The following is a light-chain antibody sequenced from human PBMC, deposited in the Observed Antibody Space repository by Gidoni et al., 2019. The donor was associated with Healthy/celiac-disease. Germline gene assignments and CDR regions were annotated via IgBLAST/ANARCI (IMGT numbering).Light chain of an antibody. V-gene: IGKV1-39*01. J-gene: IGKJ1*01. CDR1: QSISSY. CDR3: QPSYRTPPP. Sequence: DIKMTQSPSSLSASVGDRVTITCRASQSISSYLNWYQQKPGKAPKLLIYAASSLQSGVPSRFRGSGSGTDFPLPISSLPPEDFATYYCQPSYRTPPPFGQGTKVDIK. CDR2: AAS.